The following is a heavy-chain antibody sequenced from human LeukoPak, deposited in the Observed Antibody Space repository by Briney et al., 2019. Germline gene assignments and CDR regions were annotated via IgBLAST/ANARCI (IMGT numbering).Heavy chain of an antibody. V-gene: IGHV1-69*13. CDR3: ARDGGNSGSGSYYAPDY. Sequence: SVKVSCKASGGTFSSYAISWVRQAPGQGLEWMEGIIPIFGTANYAQKFQGRVTITADESTSTAYMELSSLRSEDTAVYYCARDGGNSGSGSYYAPDYWGQGTLVTVSS. J-gene: IGHJ4*02. CDR1: GGTFSSYA. D-gene: IGHD3-10*01. CDR2: IIPIFGTA.